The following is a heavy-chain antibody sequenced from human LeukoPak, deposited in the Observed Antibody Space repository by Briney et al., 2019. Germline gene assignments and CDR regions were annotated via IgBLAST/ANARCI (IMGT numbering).Heavy chain of an antibody. CDR3: GRDRGGGVASPVHF. D-gene: IGHD3-16*01. Sequence: GGPLTLPCRASGYIFDEDDVIGLPQAPGKAREGVFSMKWKGGSTSYAESVKGRSTISRENATESLHLEMNSLRDEDTALYYWGRDRGGGVASPVHFGGRGPRVSVS. CDR1: GYIFDEDD. J-gene: IGHJ4*02. CDR2: MKWKGGST. V-gene: IGHV3-20*04.